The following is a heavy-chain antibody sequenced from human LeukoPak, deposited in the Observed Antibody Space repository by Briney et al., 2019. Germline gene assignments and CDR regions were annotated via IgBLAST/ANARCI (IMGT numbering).Heavy chain of an antibody. V-gene: IGHV3-23*01. CDR1: GFTFSSYA. CDR3: AKAGAYCSSTSCYYYFYY. CDR2: ISGSGGST. Sequence: GGSLRLSCAASGFTFSSYAMSWVRQAPGKGLEWVSTISGSGGSTYYADSVKGRFTISRDNSKNTLYLQMNSLRAEDTAVYYCAKAGAYCSSTSCYYYFYYWGQGDLVTVSS. D-gene: IGHD2-2*01. J-gene: IGHJ4*02.